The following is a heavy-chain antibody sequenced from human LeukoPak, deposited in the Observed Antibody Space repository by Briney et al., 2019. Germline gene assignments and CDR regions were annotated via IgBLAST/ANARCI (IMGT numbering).Heavy chain of an antibody. V-gene: IGHV4-59*01. CDR1: GGSISSYY. Sequence: PSETLSLTCTVSGGSISSYYWSWIRQPPGKGLEWIGSIYYSGSTYYNPSLKSRVTISVDTSKNQFSLKLSSVTAADTALYYCARAKITAADIDRPFDPWGQGTLVTVSS. J-gene: IGHJ5*02. D-gene: IGHD6-13*01. CDR3: ARAKITAADIDRPFDP. CDR2: IYYSGST.